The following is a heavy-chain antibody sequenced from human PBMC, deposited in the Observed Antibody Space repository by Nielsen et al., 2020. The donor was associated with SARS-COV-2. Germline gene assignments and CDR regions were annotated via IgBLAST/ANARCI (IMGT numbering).Heavy chain of an antibody. CDR3: ARDGGNSGASA. CDR2: IGNSGDNI. CDR1: GVTFSNNA. V-gene: IGHV3-23*01. D-gene: IGHD4-23*01. J-gene: IGHJ4*02. Sequence: GESLKISCTASGVTFSNNAMTWVRQAPGKGLEWVSSIGNSGDNIYYADSVKGRFTISRHNSKNTLYLQMNSLRAEDTAVYYCARDGGNSGASAWGQGTLVTVSS.